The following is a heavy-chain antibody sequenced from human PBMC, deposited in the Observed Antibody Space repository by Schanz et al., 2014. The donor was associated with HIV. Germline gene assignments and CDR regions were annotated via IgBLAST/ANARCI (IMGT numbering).Heavy chain of an antibody. D-gene: IGHD3-9*01. CDR2: ISWNSGSR. Sequence: EVQLVESGGGLVQPSRSLRLSCATSGFFLDDYAMHWVRQAPGKGLEWVSGISWNSGSRGYAESVKGRFTISRDNAKNSLYLQMNSLRSEDTALYYCAKDAARIYYDILTGPFDSWGQGTLVTVSS. CDR1: GFFLDDYA. CDR3: AKDAARIYYDILTGPFDS. V-gene: IGHV3-9*01. J-gene: IGHJ4*02.